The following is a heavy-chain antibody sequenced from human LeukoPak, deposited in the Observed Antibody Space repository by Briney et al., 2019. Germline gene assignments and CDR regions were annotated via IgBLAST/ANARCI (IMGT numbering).Heavy chain of an antibody. J-gene: IGHJ4*02. V-gene: IGHV5-51*01. CDR2: IYPGDSDI. CDR3: ARLGAGLWFGEFDY. D-gene: IGHD3-10*01. Sequence: GESLKISCKGSGYSFTSYWIGWVRQMPGKGLEWMGIIYPGDSDIRYSPSFQGQVTISADRSIGTAYLQWISLKASDTAIYYCARLGAGLWFGEFDYWGQGTLVTVSS. CDR1: GYSFTSYW.